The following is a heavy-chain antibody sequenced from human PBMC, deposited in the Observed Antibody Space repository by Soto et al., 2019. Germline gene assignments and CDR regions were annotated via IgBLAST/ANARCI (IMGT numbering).Heavy chain of an antibody. CDR1: GYTFARYG. Sequence: QVQLVQSGAEVKNPGASVKVSCKASGYTFARYGIGWARQAPGQGLEWMGWINTYNGNTNYAQNVQGRVTLTTDTSPSTAYMELRNLRSNDTAIYYCAMVDVYVTPSPQDVWGQGTTVIVSS. CDR3: AMVDVYVTPSPQDV. V-gene: IGHV1-18*01. CDR2: INTYNGNT. D-gene: IGHD3-16*01. J-gene: IGHJ6*02.